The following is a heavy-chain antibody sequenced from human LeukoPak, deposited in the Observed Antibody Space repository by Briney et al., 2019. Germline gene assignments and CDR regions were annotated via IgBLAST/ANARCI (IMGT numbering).Heavy chain of an antibody. D-gene: IGHD3-22*01. V-gene: IGHV3-23*01. CDR3: GGSGWDYYDSSGYYGAFDI. J-gene: IGHJ3*02. Sequence: GSLRLSCAASGFTFSSYAMSWVRQAPGKGLEWVSAISGSGGSTYYADSVKGRFTISRDNSKNTLYLQMNSLRAEDTAVYYCGGSGWDYYDSSGYYGAFDIWGQGTMVTVSS. CDR2: ISGSGGST. CDR1: GFTFSSYA.